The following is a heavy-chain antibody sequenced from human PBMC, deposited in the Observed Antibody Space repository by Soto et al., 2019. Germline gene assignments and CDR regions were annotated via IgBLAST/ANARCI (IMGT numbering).Heavy chain of an antibody. CDR3: ARELGGDQLLWIFDS. CDR1: GFTFSSYA. Sequence: QVQLVESGGGVVQPGRSLRLSCAASGFTFSSYAMHWVRQAPGKGLEWVAVISYEGSNKYYADSVKGRFTISRDNSKNTLYLQMNSLRAEDTAVYYCARELGGDQLLWIFDSWGQGTLVTVSS. V-gene: IGHV3-30-3*01. CDR2: ISYEGSNK. J-gene: IGHJ4*02. D-gene: IGHD2-2*01.